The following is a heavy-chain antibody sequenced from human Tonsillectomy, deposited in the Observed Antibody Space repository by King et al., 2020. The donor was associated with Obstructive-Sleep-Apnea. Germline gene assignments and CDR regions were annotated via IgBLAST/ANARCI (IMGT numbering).Heavy chain of an antibody. V-gene: IGHV4-31*03. Sequence: VQLQESGPGLLKPSQTLSLTCTVSGGSISSGGYYWSWIRQHPGKALEWIGFVYYSGSTYYNPSLKGRVTISADTSWNQFSLNLSSVTAADTAVYYCARDLRAVPPYHYAVDVWGQGTTVTVSS. CDR1: GGSISSGGYY. D-gene: IGHD1-1*01. CDR3: ARDLRAVPPYHYAVDV. CDR2: VYYSGST. J-gene: IGHJ6*02.